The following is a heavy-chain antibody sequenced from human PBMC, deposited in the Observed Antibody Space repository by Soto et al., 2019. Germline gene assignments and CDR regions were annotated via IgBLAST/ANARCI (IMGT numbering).Heavy chain of an antibody. J-gene: IGHJ6*02. Sequence: SGKVCWKASGGTFSSYAIRWGRQAPGQGREWMGGISPIFGTAKYAQKWQGRGTMTGDECTRRADMELSSLRSEDTAVYYCASSGFGELFRLNSYYYGMDVWGQGTTVPVSS. CDR2: ISPIFGTA. CDR3: ASSGFGELFRLNSYYYGMDV. CDR1: GGTFSSYA. V-gene: IGHV1-69*13. D-gene: IGHD3-10*01.